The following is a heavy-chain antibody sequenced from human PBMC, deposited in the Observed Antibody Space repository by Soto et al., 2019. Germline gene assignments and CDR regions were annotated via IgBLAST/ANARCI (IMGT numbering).Heavy chain of an antibody. D-gene: IGHD2-21*01. V-gene: IGHV1-69*13. CDR3: ARGGEMTAVTIFEY. CDR2: VIPVFNTS. J-gene: IGHJ4*02. Sequence: SVKVSCKASGGAFGRYSVSWVRQAPGQGLEWIGGVIPVFNTSNYSLKFQGRVAIFADLSTSTVFMELRSLRSEDTALYYCARGGEMTAVTIFEYWGQGTLVTVSS. CDR1: GGAFGRYS.